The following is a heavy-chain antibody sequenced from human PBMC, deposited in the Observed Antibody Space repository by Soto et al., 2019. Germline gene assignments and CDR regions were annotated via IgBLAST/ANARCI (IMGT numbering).Heavy chain of an antibody. CDR2: ISSSSQNI. CDR1: EFTFSTYA. V-gene: IGHV3-48*01. J-gene: IGHJ6*03. Sequence: EVQLVESGGGLVQPGGSLRLSCAASEFTFSTYAMNWVRQAPGKGLEWVSYISSSSQNIRYADSVKGRFTISRDNAKNSLYLQMNSLRAEDTAVYYCARDQSRGQVFYYYMDVWGKGTTVTVPS. D-gene: IGHD3-10*01. CDR3: ARDQSRGQVFYYYMDV.